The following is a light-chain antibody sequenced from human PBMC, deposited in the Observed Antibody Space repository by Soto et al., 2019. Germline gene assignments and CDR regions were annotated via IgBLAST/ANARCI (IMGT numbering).Light chain of an antibody. CDR1: QEISNY. V-gene: IGKV1-33*01. J-gene: IGKJ4*01. Sequence: DIQMTQSPSSLSASVGDRVTITCQASQEISNYVNWYQQKPGKAPKLLIYDASTLETGVPSRFSGSGSGTEFAFTISVLQPEDIATYYCQQYLSLPPLTFGGGTKVDIK. CDR2: DAS. CDR3: QQYLSLPPLT.